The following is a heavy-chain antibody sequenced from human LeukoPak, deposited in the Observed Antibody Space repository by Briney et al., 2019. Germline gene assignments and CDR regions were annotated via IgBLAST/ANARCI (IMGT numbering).Heavy chain of an antibody. CDR1: GASISSYY. V-gene: IGHV4-59*01. Sequence: SETLSLTCTVSGASISSYYWTWIRQPPGKGLEWIGSTSYSASTNYNPSLKGRVTMSLDTSKNQFSVKVTSVTAADTAVYYCARDVEGATLRYCDYWGQGTLVSVSS. CDR3: ARDVEGATLRYCDY. D-gene: IGHD1-26*01. CDR2: TSYSAST. J-gene: IGHJ4*02.